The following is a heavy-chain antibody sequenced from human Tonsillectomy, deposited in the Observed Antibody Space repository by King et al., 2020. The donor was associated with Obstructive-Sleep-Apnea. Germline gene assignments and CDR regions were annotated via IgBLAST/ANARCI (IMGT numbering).Heavy chain of an antibody. J-gene: IGHJ6*02. CDR1: GFTFSTYT. CDR3: ARENCNDYPLVYGMDV. Sequence: VQLVESGGGVVQPGGSLTLSCAASGFTFSTYTMYWVRQAPGKGREWGSLISYDGGYKFYADSVKGRFTISRDNSQNNLSLQMNNLRAEDTALYYCARENCNDYPLVYGMDVWGQGTTVTVSS. CDR2: ISYDGGYK. D-gene: IGHD4-11*01. V-gene: IGHV3-30*01.